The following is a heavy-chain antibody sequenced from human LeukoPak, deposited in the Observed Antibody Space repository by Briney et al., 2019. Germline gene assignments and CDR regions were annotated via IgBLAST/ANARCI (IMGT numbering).Heavy chain of an antibody. CDR1: GFIFSNYA. V-gene: IGHV3-23*01. CDR3: ARELTSEPYYDILTGYQNIDPYYYYYYGMDV. CDR2: ISASGGST. Sequence: PGGSLRLSCAASGFIFSNYAMSWVRQAPGKGLEWVSAISASGGSTYYADSVKGRFTISRDNSKNTLYLQMNSLRAEDTAVYYCARELTSEPYYDILTGYQNIDPYYYYYYGMDVWGQGTTVTVSS. J-gene: IGHJ6*02. D-gene: IGHD3-9*01.